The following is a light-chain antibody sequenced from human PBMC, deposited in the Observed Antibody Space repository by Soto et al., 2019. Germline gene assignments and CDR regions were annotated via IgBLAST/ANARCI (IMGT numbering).Light chain of an antibody. V-gene: IGLV7-43*01. CDR2: STS. CDR3: LLFHADTSV. CDR1: AGAVTSGYY. Sequence: QAVVTQEPSLTVSPGGTVTLTCASSAGAVTSGYYPNWFQQKPGQAPRTLIYSTSNRLSWTPARFAGSLLGDKAALTLSGVQPEDGADYNCLLFHADTSVFGGGTEVTVL. J-gene: IGLJ3*02.